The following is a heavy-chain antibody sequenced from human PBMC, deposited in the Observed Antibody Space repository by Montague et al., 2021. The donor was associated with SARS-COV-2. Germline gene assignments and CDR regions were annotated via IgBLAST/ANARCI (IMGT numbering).Heavy chain of an antibody. CDR2: IYHSGST. CDR3: AREFRTYGYGGQYWYFDL. J-gene: IGHJ2*01. V-gene: IGHV4-4*02. D-gene: IGHD3-10*01. CDR1: GGSISSSHW. Sequence: SETLSLTCAVSGGSISSSHWWSWVRQPPGKGLEWIGEIYHSGSTNYNPSLKSRVTISIDKSKNQFSLKLSSVTAADTAMYYCAREFRTYGYGGQYWYFDLWGRGTLVTVSS.